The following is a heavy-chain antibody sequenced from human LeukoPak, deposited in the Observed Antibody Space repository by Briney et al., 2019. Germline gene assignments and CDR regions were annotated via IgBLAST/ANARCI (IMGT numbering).Heavy chain of an antibody. CDR3: ARETGSAVGSTDFGY. CDR2: ISYDGSNK. V-gene: IGHV3-30-3*01. D-gene: IGHD4-17*01. CDR1: GFTFSSYA. J-gene: IGHJ4*02. Sequence: PGGSLRLSCAASGFTFSSYAMHWVRQAPGKGLEWVAVISYDGSNKYYADSVKGRFTISRDNSKNTLYLQMNSLRAEDTAIYYCARETGSAVGSTDFGYWGQGTLVTVSS.